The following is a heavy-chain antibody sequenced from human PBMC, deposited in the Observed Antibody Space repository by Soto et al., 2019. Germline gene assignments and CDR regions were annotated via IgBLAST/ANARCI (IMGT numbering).Heavy chain of an antibody. CDR3: AKAVSTGVDYFNY. V-gene: IGHV3-7*05. CDR1: GFTFSNYW. CDR2: IKQDGSEK. D-gene: IGHD4-17*01. Sequence: DVQLVESGGGLVQPGGSLRLSCAASGFTFSNYWMTWVRQAPGKGLEWVANIKQDGSEKYYVDSVKGRFTISRDNAKNSLYLQMNTLTAEDTAVYYCAKAVSTGVDYFNYWGQGTLVTVSS. J-gene: IGHJ4*02.